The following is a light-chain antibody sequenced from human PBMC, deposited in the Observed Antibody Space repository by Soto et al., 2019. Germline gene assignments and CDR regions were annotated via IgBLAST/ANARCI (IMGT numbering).Light chain of an antibody. V-gene: IGLV2-8*01. CDR3: CSYTSSSTYV. J-gene: IGLJ1*01. Sequence: QSALTQPPSASGSPGQSVTISCTGTSSDVGIFNYVSWYQQHPDQAPKLLIFEVNKRPSGVPDRFSASKSGNTASLTVSGLQAEDEADYYCCSYTSSSTYVFGTGTKLTVL. CDR1: SSDVGIFNY. CDR2: EVN.